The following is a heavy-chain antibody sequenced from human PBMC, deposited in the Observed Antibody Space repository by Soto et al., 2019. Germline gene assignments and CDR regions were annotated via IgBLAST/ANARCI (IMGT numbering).Heavy chain of an antibody. CDR2: IYYSGST. Sequence: SETLSLTCTVSVGSISSYYWSWIRQPPGKGLEWIGYIYYSGSTNYNPSLKSRVTISVDTSKNQFSLKLSSVTAADTAVYYCARARGDCSGGSCYLNWFDPWGQGTLVTVSS. CDR3: ARARGDCSGGSCYLNWFDP. V-gene: IGHV4-59*01. D-gene: IGHD2-15*01. CDR1: VGSISSYY. J-gene: IGHJ5*02.